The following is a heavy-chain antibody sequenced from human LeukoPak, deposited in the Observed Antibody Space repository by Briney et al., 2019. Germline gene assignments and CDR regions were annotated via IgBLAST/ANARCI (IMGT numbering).Heavy chain of an antibody. D-gene: IGHD3-22*01. CDR1: GFTFSSDA. V-gene: IGHV3-23*01. CDR3: AKTNEKNYYDSSGYSDFGAFDI. Sequence: GGSLRLSCAASGFTFSSDAMSWVRQAPRKGLEWVSAISGSGGSTYYADSVKGRFTISRDNSKNTLYLQMNSLRAEDTAVYYCAKTNEKNYYDSSGYSDFGAFDIWGQGTMVTVSS. CDR2: ISGSGGST. J-gene: IGHJ3*02.